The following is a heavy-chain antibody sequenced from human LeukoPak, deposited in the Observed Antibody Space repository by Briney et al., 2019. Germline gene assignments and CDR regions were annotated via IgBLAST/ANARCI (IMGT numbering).Heavy chain of an antibody. CDR3: AKGVDSGGTCYSSMDY. D-gene: IGHD2-15*01. Sequence: GGSLRLSCAASGFTFSSYAMSWVRQAPGKGLEWVSVISGSGGSTHYADSVKGRFTISRDNSKNALYLQMNSLRAEDTAVYYCAKGVDSGGTCYSSMDYWGQGTLVTVSP. CDR1: GFTFSSYA. V-gene: IGHV3-23*01. J-gene: IGHJ4*02. CDR2: ISGSGGST.